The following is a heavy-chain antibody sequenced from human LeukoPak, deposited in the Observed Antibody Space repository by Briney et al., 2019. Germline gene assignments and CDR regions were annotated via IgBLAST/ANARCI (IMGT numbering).Heavy chain of an antibody. J-gene: IGHJ4*02. Sequence: NTSETLSLTCSVSGVSISSSTYYWGWIRQPPGKGLEWIGTLYYTGSTYNNPSLKSRVTILVDTSKNQFSLKLSSVTAADTAVYYCARGYYDFDYWGQGTLVTVSS. V-gene: IGHV4-39*07. CDR1: GVSISSSTYY. CDR3: ARGYYDFDY. CDR2: LYYTGST. D-gene: IGHD3-3*01.